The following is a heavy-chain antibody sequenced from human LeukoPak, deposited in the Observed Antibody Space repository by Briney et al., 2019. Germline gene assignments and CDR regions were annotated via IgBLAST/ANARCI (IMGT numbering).Heavy chain of an antibody. J-gene: IGHJ4*02. CDR1: GFTFSDYY. Sequence: GGSLRLSCAASGFTFSDYYMSWIRQAPGKGLEWISYISSSSSYTNYADSVKGRFTISRDNSKNTLYLQMNSLRAEDTAVYYCAKGPSSGWNPTRYFHSWGQGTLVTVSS. V-gene: IGHV3-11*03. D-gene: IGHD6-19*01. CDR3: AKGPSSGWNPTRYFHS. CDR2: ISSSSSYT.